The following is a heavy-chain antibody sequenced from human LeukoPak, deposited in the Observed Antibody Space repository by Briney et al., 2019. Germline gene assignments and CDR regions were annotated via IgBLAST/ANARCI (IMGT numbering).Heavy chain of an antibody. Sequence: GGSLRLSCAASGFTFSRYSVNWVRQAPGKGLEWVSSISSSSSYIYYADSVKGRFTTSRDNAKNSLYLQMNSLRAEDTAVYYCARDRGGSYSSAWYAFDIWGQGTMVTVSS. V-gene: IGHV3-21*01. CDR2: ISSSSSYI. CDR1: GFTFSRYS. J-gene: IGHJ3*02. D-gene: IGHD6-19*01. CDR3: ARDRGGSYSSAWYAFDI.